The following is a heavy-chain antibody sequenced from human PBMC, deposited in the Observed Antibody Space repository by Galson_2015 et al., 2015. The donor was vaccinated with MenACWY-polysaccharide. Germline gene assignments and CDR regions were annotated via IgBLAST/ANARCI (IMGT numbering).Heavy chain of an antibody. CDR1: DYSIRSGYF. CDR2: IFHSGTT. D-gene: IGHD1-26*01. J-gene: IGHJ4*02. Sequence: SETLSLTCAVSDYSIRSGYFWGWIRQPPGKGLEWIASIFHSGTTYYNPSLKSRVTISVDTSKNQFSLKLSSVTAADTAVYYCVRVEKYSGSFYILYWGQGTLVTVSS. V-gene: IGHV4-38-2*01. CDR3: VRVEKYSGSFYILY.